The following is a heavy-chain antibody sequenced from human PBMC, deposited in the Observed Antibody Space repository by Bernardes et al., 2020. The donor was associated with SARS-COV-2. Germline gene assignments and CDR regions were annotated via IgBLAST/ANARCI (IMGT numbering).Heavy chain of an antibody. CDR3: AKRENYDLWSGPNDY. CDR2: VVGSGGST. Sequence: GVLRLSCAASGFTFRNYAMSWVRQAPGKGLEWVSVVVGSGGSTYYADSVKGRFTISRDNSKNMLNLQMNNLRAEDTAIYYCAKRENYDLWSGPNDYWGQGTLVTVSS. J-gene: IGHJ4*02. D-gene: IGHD3-3*01. CDR1: GFTFRNYA. V-gene: IGHV3-23*01.